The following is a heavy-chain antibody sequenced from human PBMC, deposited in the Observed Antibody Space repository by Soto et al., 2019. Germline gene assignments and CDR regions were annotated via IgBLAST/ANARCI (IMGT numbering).Heavy chain of an antibody. Sequence: ASVKVSCQASGYTFTSSGISWVRQAPGHGPEWLGWISAHNGNRNKAQKFQGRVTMTEDTSTDTAYMELSSLRSEDTAVYYCASFVGYCSGGSCYENWFDPWGQGTLVTVSS. J-gene: IGHJ5*02. CDR1: GYTFTSSG. V-gene: IGHV1-18*01. D-gene: IGHD2-15*01. CDR3: ASFVGYCSGGSCYENWFDP. CDR2: ISAHNGNR.